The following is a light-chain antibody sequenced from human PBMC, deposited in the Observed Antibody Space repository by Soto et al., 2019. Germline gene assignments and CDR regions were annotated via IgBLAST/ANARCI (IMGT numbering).Light chain of an antibody. Sequence: QSALTQPASVSGSPGQSITISCTGTSSDIGGYNYVSWYQHHPGKAPKLMIYEVGNRPSGVSNRFSGSKSGNTASLTISGLQADDAGDYYRSSYTSRSTLVFGGGTKLTVL. CDR2: EVG. CDR1: SSDIGGYNY. V-gene: IGLV2-14*01. CDR3: SSYTSRSTLV. J-gene: IGLJ2*01.